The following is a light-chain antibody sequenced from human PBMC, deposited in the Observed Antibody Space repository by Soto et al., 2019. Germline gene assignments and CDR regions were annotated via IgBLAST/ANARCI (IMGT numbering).Light chain of an antibody. V-gene: IGLV2-11*01. J-gene: IGLJ1*01. CDR2: DVS. CDR1: SSDIGGYNY. CDR3: CSYAGNHYV. Sequence: QSALTQPRSVSGSPGQSVTISCTGTSSDIGGYNYVSWYQQHPDKAPKLMIYDVSKRPSGVPDRFSGSKSGNTASLTISGLQAEDEADYYRCSYAGNHYVFGPGTTLTVL.